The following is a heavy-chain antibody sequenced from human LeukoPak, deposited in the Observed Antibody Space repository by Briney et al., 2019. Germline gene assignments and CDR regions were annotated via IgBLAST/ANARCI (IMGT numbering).Heavy chain of an antibody. D-gene: IGHD6-13*01. CDR1: GGSISNDKW. Sequence: SETLSLTCAVSGGSISNDKWWSWVRQSTVKGLEWIGEMYHSGSTNYNPSLKSRVTISVDKSNNQFSLKLISVTAADTAMYYCATGTSWYYYYWGQGTLVTVSS. CDR2: MYHSGST. J-gene: IGHJ4*02. CDR3: ATGTSWYYYY. V-gene: IGHV4-4*02.